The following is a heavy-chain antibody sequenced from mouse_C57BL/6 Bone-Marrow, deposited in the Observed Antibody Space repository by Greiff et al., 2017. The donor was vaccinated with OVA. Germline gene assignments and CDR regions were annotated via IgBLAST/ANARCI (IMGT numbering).Heavy chain of an antibody. D-gene: IGHD6-2*01. CDR1: GYTFTSYW. CDR3: AVSFYAMDY. V-gene: IGHV1-69*01. Sequence: VQLQQPGAELVMPGASVKLSCTASGYTFTSYWMPWVKQRPGPGLAWIGEIDPSDSYTTYHQKFQGKSPLTVDKSSSTAYMQRSSLTSEDSAVDYCAVSFYAMDYWGQGTSVTVSS. CDR2: IDPSDSYT. J-gene: IGHJ4*01.